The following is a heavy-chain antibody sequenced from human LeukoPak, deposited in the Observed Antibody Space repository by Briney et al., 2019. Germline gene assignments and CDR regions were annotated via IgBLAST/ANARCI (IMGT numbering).Heavy chain of an antibody. J-gene: IGHJ3*02. CDR3: EWYGGNSAGAFDI. CDR2: IRSRADNYAT. CDR1: GFTFSGSA. Sequence: GGSLRLSCAASGFTFSGSAVHWVRQASGKGLEWVARIRSRADNYATQYAASVKGRFTISRDDSKNTAYLQMNSLRAEDTAVYYCEWYGGNSAGAFDIWGQGTMVTVSS. V-gene: IGHV3-73*01. D-gene: IGHD4-23*01.